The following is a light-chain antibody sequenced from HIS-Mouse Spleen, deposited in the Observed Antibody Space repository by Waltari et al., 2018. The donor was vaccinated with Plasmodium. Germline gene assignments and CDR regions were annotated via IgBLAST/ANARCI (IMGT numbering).Light chain of an antibody. V-gene: IGLV2-14*03. CDR1: SSHVGGYTY. Sequence: QSALTQPASVSGSPGQSITISCTGTSSHVGGYTYVSWYQQHPGKAPKLMIYDVSNRPSGVSNRFSGSKSGNTASLTISGLQAEDEADYYCSSYTSSSTLAVFGGGTKLTVL. J-gene: IGLJ2*01. CDR3: SSYTSSSTLAV. CDR2: DVS.